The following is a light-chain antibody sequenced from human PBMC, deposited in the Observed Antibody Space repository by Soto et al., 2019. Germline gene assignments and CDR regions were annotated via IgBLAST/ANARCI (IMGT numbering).Light chain of an antibody. CDR2: KAS. V-gene: IGKV1-5*03. CDR3: QQFIDGWT. Sequence: DIQMTQSPSTLSASVGDRGTITFRASESISSWLAWYQQKPGKVPKLLIYKASRLESGVPSRFRGSGSETEFTLTISGLQPDDFATYYCQQFIDGWTFGQGTKVDI. CDR1: ESISSW. J-gene: IGKJ1*01.